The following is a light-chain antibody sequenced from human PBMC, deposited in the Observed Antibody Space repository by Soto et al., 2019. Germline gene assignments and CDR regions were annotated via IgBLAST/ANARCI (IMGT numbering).Light chain of an antibody. V-gene: IGKV1-39*01. CDR1: QGISTY. CDR2: TAS. CDR3: QQSYSTTIT. J-gene: IGKJ5*01. Sequence: EIQMTQSPSSLSASVGDRVTITWRASQGISTYLNWYQQKPGKAPKLLIYTASSLQSGVPSRFSGSGSGTDFTLTISSLQPEDSATYFCQQSYSTTITFGQGTRLEIK.